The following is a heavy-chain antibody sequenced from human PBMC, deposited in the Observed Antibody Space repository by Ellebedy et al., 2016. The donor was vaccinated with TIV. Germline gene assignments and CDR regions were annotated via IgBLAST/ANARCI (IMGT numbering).Heavy chain of an antibody. J-gene: IGHJ4*02. CDR2: IWYDGSNK. CDR3: VKAWGD. CDR1: GYTFTSYY. V-gene: IGHV3-33*06. D-gene: IGHD3-16*01. Sequence: SCKASGYTFTSYYMHWVRQAPGKGLEWVAVIWYDGSNKYYADSVKGRFTISRDNSKNTLYLQMSSLRPEDTAVYYCVKAWGDWGQGTLVTVSS.